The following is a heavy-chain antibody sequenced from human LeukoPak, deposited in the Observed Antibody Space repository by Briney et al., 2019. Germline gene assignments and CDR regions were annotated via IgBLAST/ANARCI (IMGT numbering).Heavy chain of an antibody. D-gene: IGHD6-19*01. V-gene: IGHV3-23*01. J-gene: IGHJ6*02. CDR2: ISGSGGST. CDR3: AKDRVYSSGSYGMDV. Sequence: PGGSLRLSCAASGFTFSFFAMSWVRQAPGKGLEWVSAISGSGGSTYYADSVKGRFTISRDNSKNTLYLQMNSLRAEDTGVYYCAKDRVYSSGSYGMDVWGQGTTVTVSS. CDR1: GFTFSFFA.